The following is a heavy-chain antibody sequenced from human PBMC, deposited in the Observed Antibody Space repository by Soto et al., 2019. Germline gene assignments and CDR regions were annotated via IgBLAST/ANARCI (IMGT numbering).Heavy chain of an antibody. CDR2: ISYDGSNK. D-gene: IGHD4-4*01. Sequence: GGSLRLSCAASGFTFSSYGMHWVRQAPGKGLEWVAVISYDGSNKYYADSVKGRFTISRDNSKNTLYLQMNSLRAEDTAVYYCAKVSGDSNYGLGGVWAFDLWGQGTMVTVSS. CDR1: GFTFSSYG. J-gene: IGHJ3*01. V-gene: IGHV3-30*18. CDR3: AKVSGDSNYGLGGVWAFDL.